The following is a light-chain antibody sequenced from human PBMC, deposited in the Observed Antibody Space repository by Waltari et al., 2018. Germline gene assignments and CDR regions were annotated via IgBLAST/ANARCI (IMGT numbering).Light chain of an antibody. CDR3: SAWDTSLSAVL. CDR2: ENI. J-gene: IGLJ2*01. V-gene: IGLV1-40*01. Sequence: QSVLTQPPSTSGAPGQRLTISCTGTRSHIRAGSYVSWYQQFPGTAPKLLIYENINRPSGVSDRFSGSKSGTSASLTITGLQSEDEADYYCSAWDTSLSAVLFGGGTRLTVL. CDR1: RSHIRAGSY.